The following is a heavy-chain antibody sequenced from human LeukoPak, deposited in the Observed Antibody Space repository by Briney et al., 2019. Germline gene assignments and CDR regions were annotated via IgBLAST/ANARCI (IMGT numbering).Heavy chain of an antibody. CDR2: IYHSGST. CDR1: GDSISRNNW. V-gene: IGHV4-4*02. D-gene: IGHD1-20*01. J-gene: IGHJ4*02. Sequence: SGTLSLTCAVSGDSISRNNWWTWVRQAPGRGLQWIGEIYHSGSTNYNPSLKSRVTMSVDKSKNQFSLKLSSVTAADTAVYYCARVGYNWNVWGYFDYWGQGTLATVSS. CDR3: ARVGYNWNVWGYFDY.